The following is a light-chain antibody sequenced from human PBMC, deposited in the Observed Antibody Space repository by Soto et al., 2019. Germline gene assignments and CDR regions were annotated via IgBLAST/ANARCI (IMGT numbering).Light chain of an antibody. CDR1: QGISTY. CDR3: QQNYSATST. Sequence: DIQMTQSPSSLSASVGDRLTITCRASQGISTYLNWYQQKPGKAPKLLIYAASTLQSGVPSRFSGSGSETDFTLTISSLQPEDFAAYSCQQNYSATSTFGQGTKVEIK. V-gene: IGKV1-39*01. CDR2: AAS. J-gene: IGKJ1*01.